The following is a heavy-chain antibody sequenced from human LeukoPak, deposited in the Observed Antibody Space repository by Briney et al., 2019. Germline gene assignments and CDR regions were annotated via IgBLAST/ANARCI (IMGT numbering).Heavy chain of an antibody. CDR2: IYPGDSDT. D-gene: IGHD1-26*01. Sequence: PGESLKISCKGSGYSFTSYWIGWVRQMPGKGLEWMGIIYPGDSDTRYSPSFQGQVTISADKSISTAYLQWSSLKASDTAMYYCARHVGVWRLVGATDYWGQGTLVTVSS. V-gene: IGHV5-51*01. J-gene: IGHJ4*02. CDR1: GYSFTSYW. CDR3: ARHVGVWRLVGATDY.